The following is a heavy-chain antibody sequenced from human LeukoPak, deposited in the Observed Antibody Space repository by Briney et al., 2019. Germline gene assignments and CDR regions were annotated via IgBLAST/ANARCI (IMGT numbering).Heavy chain of an antibody. CDR3: AKQDSYYGSGNDY. V-gene: IGHV3-9*01. Sequence: GGSLRLSCAASGFTFDDYAMHWVRQPPGKGLEWVSGISWNSGSIGYADSVKGRFTISRDNAKNSLYLQMNSLRAEDTAVYYCAKQDSYYGSGNDYWGQGTLVTVSS. CDR1: GFTFDDYA. J-gene: IGHJ4*02. D-gene: IGHD3-10*01. CDR2: ISWNSGSI.